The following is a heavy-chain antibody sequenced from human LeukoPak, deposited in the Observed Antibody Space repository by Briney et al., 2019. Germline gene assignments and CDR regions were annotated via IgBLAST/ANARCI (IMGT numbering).Heavy chain of an antibody. CDR2: ISSSDSTT. V-gene: IGHV3-48*03. CDR1: GFTFSSYE. Sequence: GGSLRLSCAASGFTFSSYEMNWVRQAPGKGLEWVSYISSSDSTTYYADSVKGRFTISRDNAMNSLYLQMNSLRVEDTAVYYCARVLYDSSGYYLYYFDYWGQGTLVTVSS. J-gene: IGHJ4*02. CDR3: ARVLYDSSGYYLYYFDY. D-gene: IGHD3-22*01.